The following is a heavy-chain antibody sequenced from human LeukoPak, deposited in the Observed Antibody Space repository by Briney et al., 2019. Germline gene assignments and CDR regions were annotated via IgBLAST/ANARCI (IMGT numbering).Heavy chain of an antibody. Sequence: GGSLRLSCAASGFTFSSYAMSWVRQAPGKGLEWVSAISGSGGSTYYADSVKGRFTISRDNSKSTLYLQMNSLRAEDTAVYYCARERPYYYGSGALLYYFDCWGQGTLVTVSS. J-gene: IGHJ4*02. CDR2: ISGSGGST. CDR1: GFTFSSYA. V-gene: IGHV3-23*01. CDR3: ARERPYYYGSGALLYYFDC. D-gene: IGHD3-10*01.